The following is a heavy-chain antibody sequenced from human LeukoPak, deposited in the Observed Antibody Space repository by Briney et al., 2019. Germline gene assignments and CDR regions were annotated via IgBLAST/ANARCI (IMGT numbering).Heavy chain of an antibody. J-gene: IGHJ4*02. V-gene: IGHV5-51*01. D-gene: IGHD6-13*01. CDR2: IYPGDSDT. CDR3: AKSSYRGAIAAAGVDY. CDR1: GYRFTDYW. Sequence: GESLKISCKGSGYRFTDYWIGWVRQMPGKGLEWMGIIYPGDSDTRYSPSFQGQVTISADKSISTAYLQWRSLKASDTAIYYCAKSSYRGAIAAAGVDYWGQGTLVTVSS.